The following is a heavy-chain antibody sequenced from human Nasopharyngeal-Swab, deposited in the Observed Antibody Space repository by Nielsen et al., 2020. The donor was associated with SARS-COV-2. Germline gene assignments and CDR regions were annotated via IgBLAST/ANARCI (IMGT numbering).Heavy chain of an antibody. CDR2: ISSSSSYI. Sequence: GGSLRLSCAASGFTFSSYSMNWVRQAPGKGLKWVSSISSSSSYIYYADSVKGRFTISRDNAKNSLYLQMNSLRDDDTAVYFCARTNSLLCFADWGQGTLVTVSS. D-gene: IGHD1-7*01. J-gene: IGHJ4*02. V-gene: IGHV3-21*01. CDR3: ARTNSLLCFAD. CDR1: GFTFSSYS.